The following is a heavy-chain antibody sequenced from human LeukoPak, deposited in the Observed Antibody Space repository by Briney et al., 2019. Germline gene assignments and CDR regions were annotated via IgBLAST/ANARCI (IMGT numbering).Heavy chain of an antibody. J-gene: IGHJ6*03. V-gene: IGHV4-59*08. Sequence: PSETLSLTCIVSGGSIGTYYWSWIRQSPGKGLEWIGYIYVTGSTRYNPYLQSRVTISVDASRNQFFLKMSSVTAADTAVYYCARHIGGGIEDMDVWGTGTKVTVSS. D-gene: IGHD3-16*02. CDR3: ARHIGGGIEDMDV. CDR1: GGSIGTYY. CDR2: IYVTGST.